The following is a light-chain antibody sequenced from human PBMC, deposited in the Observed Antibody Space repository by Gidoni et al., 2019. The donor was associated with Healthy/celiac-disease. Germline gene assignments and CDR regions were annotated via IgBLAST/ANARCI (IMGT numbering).Light chain of an antibody. CDR2: WAS. J-gene: IGKJ4*01. V-gene: IGKV4-1*01. CDR3: QQYYSTPLT. Sequence: DIVMTQFPDSLAVSLGERATINCKSSQSVLYSSNNKNYLAWYQQKPGQPPKLLIYWASTRESGVPDRFSGSGSGTDFTLTISSLLAEDVAVYYCQQYYSTPLTFGGGTKVEIK. CDR1: QSVLYSSNNKNY.